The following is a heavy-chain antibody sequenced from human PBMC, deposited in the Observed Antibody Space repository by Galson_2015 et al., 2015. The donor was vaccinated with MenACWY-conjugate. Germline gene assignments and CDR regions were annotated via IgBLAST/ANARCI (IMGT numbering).Heavy chain of an antibody. Sequence: SVKVSCKASGYTFTTFYLHWLRQAPGQGLEWVGAINPSGGTTAYAQNFQDRVAMTRDTSTSTVYMDLSSLRSEDTAVYFCARSSGWIHSHPYMRLLDYSGHGTLVTVSS. V-gene: IGHV1-46*01. D-gene: IGHD3-22*01. CDR1: GYTFTTFY. CDR3: ARSSGWIHSHPYMRLLDY. J-gene: IGHJ4*01. CDR2: INPSGGTT.